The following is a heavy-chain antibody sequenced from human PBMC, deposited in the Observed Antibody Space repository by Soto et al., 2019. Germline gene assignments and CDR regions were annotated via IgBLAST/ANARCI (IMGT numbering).Heavy chain of an antibody. CDR1: GFTFSSYG. D-gene: IGHD3-9*01. Sequence: QVQLVESGGGVVQPGRSLRLSCAASGFTFSSYGMHWVRQAPGKGLEWVAVIWYDGSNKYYADSVKGRFTISRDNSKNTLYLQMNSLRAEDTAVYYCARDRVLRYFDWLSSPYYFDYWGQGTLVTVSS. CDR3: ARDRVLRYFDWLSSPYYFDY. CDR2: IWYDGSNK. J-gene: IGHJ4*02. V-gene: IGHV3-33*01.